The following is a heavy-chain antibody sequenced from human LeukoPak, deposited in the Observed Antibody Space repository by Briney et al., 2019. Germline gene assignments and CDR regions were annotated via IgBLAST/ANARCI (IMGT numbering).Heavy chain of an antibody. Sequence: GGSLRLSCAASGFTFSTFWMTWVRQAPGKGLEWVANIKKDGSAKYYVDSVKGRFTISRDNAKNSLSLQMNNLRAEDTAVYYCALHGGSHFEYWGQGTLVTVSS. CDR2: IKKDGSAK. J-gene: IGHJ4*02. V-gene: IGHV3-7*05. CDR1: GFTFSTFW. D-gene: IGHD1-26*01. CDR3: ALHGGSHFEY.